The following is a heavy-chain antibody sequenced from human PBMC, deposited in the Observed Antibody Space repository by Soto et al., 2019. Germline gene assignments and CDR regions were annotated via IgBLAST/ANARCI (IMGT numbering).Heavy chain of an antibody. J-gene: IGHJ5*02. CDR1: GGSISSSNW. V-gene: IGHV4-4*02. CDR3: ARVFLNFDWHRIPNWFDP. CDR2: IYHSGST. Sequence: SETLSLTCAVSGGSISSSNWWSWVRQPPGKGLEWIGEIYHSGSTNYNPSLKSRVTISVDKSKNQFSLKLSSVTAADTAVYYCARVFLNFDWHRIPNWFDPWGQGTLVTVSS. D-gene: IGHD3-9*01.